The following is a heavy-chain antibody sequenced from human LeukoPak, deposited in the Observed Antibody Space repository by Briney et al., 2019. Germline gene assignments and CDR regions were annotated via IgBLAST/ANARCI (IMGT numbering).Heavy chain of an antibody. CDR2: IRYDGSNK. CDR3: VKVERYYYDSSGSNFDY. J-gene: IGHJ4*02. V-gene: IGHV3-30*02. CDR1: GFTFSSYG. D-gene: IGHD3-22*01. Sequence: PGGSLRLSCAASGFTFSSYGMRWVRQAPGKGLEWVAFIRYDGSNKYYADSVKGRFTISRDNSKNTLYLQMNNLRAEDTAVYYCVKVERYYYDSSGSNFDYWGQGTLVTVSS.